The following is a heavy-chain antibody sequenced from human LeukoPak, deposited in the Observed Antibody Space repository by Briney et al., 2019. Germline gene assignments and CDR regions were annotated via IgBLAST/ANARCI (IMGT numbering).Heavy chain of an antibody. CDR2: ISYDGSNK. Sequence: GGSLRLSCAGSGFTFGSYSMNWVRQAPGKGLEWVAVISYDGSNKYYADSVKGRFTISRDNAKNSLYLQMNSLRAEDTAVYYCARDPTYCSGGSCPSTRYYYMDVWGKGTTVTVSS. V-gene: IGHV3-33*08. D-gene: IGHD2-15*01. J-gene: IGHJ6*03. CDR1: GFTFGSYS. CDR3: ARDPTYCSGGSCPSTRYYYMDV.